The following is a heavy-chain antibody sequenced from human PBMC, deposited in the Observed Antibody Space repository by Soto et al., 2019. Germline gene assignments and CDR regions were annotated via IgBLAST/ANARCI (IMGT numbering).Heavy chain of an antibody. Sequence: SETLSLTCTVSGGSISSYYWSWIRQPPGKGLEWIGYIYYSGSTNYNPSLKSRVTISVDTSKNQFSLKLSSVTAADTAVYYCVRGRILRLRFGDFDSWGQGTLVTVSS. V-gene: IGHV4-59*12. D-gene: IGHD5-12*01. CDR2: IYYSGST. J-gene: IGHJ4*02. CDR1: GGSISSYY. CDR3: VRGRILRLRFGDFDS.